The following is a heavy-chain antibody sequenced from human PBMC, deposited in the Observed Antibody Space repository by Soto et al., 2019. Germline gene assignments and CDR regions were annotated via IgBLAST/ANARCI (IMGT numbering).Heavy chain of an antibody. Sequence: EVQLVESGGGLVKPGGSLRLSCAASRFTFSNAWMNWVRQAPGRGLEWVGRIKTKAEGGTTDFTAPVKGRFTISRDDSKNTLYLQMNSLRTEDTAVYYCNTDTRWAVAGSHDQDYWGQGTLVTVSS. J-gene: IGHJ4*02. D-gene: IGHD6-19*01. CDR1: RFTFSNAW. V-gene: IGHV3-15*07. CDR3: NTDTRWAVAGSHDQDY. CDR2: IKTKAEGGTT.